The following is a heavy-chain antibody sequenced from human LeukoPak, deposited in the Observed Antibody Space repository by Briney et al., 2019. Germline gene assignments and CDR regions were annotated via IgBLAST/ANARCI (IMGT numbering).Heavy chain of an antibody. J-gene: IGHJ4*02. CDR2: IDTNTGNP. D-gene: IGHD3-9*01. V-gene: IGHV7-4-1*02. Sequence: XSVKVSCKASGYIFTRYGINWVRQAPGQGLEWMGWIDTNTGNPTYVQGFTGRFVFSLDTSVSTAYLQISSLKPEDTAVYFCARGAVTGYYDYWGQGTLVTVPS. CDR3: ARGAVTGYYDY. CDR1: GYIFTRYG.